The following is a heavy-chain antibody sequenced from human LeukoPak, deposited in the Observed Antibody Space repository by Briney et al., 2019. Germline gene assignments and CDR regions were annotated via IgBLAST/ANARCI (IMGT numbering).Heavy chain of an antibody. CDR3: AKDRRGCSSTSCYYRFDY. V-gene: IGHV3-23*01. D-gene: IGHD2-2*01. Sequence: GGSLRLSCAASGFTFSSYAMSWLRQAPGKGLEWVSAISDSGGSTYYATSVKGRFTISRDNSKNTVYLQMNSLRAEDTAVYYCAKDRRGCSSTSCYYRFDYWGQGTLVTVSS. J-gene: IGHJ4*02. CDR2: ISDSGGST. CDR1: GFTFSSYA.